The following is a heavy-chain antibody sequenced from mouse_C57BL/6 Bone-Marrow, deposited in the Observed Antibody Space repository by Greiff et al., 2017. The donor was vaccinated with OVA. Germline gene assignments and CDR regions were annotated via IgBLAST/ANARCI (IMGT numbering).Heavy chain of an antibody. CDR1: GYTFTSYW. CDR2: IYPSDSET. Sequence: VQLQQPGAELVRPGSSVKLSCKASGYTFTSYWMDWVKQRPGQGLEWIGNIYPSDSETHYNQKFTDKATLTVDKSSSTAYMQLSSLTSEDSAVYYCARGWLRYAMDYWGQGTSVTVSS. D-gene: IGHD2-2*01. CDR3: ARGWLRYAMDY. V-gene: IGHV1-61*01. J-gene: IGHJ4*01.